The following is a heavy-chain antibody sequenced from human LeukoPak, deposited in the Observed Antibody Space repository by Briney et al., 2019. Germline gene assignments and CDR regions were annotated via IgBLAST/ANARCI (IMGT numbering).Heavy chain of an antibody. CDR3: ARKGLGDY. CDR1: GFTFSNYW. V-gene: IGHV3-7*01. Sequence: GGSLRLSCAASGFTFSNYWMSWVRQAPGKGLEWLANIKQDGSAIYYLDSVKGRFTISRDNAKNSLYLQMNSLRVDDTAVYYCARKGLGDYWGQGTLVTVSS. J-gene: IGHJ4*02. D-gene: IGHD3/OR15-3a*01. CDR2: IKQDGSAI.